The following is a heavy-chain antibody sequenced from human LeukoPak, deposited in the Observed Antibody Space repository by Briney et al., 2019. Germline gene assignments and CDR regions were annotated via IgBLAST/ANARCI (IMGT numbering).Heavy chain of an antibody. V-gene: IGHV5-51*01. CDR2: IYPGDSDT. CDR3: ARLAQLALIDY. D-gene: IGHD6-6*01. J-gene: IGHJ4*02. CDR1: GYSFNSYW. Sequence: GESLKISCKGSGYSFNSYWIGWVRQMPGKGLEWMGIIYPGDSDTRYSPSFQGQVTISADKSICTAYLQWSSLKASDTAMYYCARLAQLALIDYWGQGTLVTVSS.